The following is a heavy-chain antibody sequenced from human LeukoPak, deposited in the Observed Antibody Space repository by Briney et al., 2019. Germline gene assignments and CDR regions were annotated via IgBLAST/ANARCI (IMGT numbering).Heavy chain of an antibody. CDR3: ARQRDNALSYFDY. D-gene: IGHD1-14*01. CDR2: IYYSGNT. CDR1: GGSISSYY. J-gene: IGHJ4*02. Sequence: SETLSLTCNVSGGSISSYYGSWIRQPPGKGLEWIGYIYYSGNTNYNPSLKSRVTISADTSKNQFSLKLSSVTAADTAMYYCARQRDNALSYFDYWGQGTLVTVSS. V-gene: IGHV4-59*08.